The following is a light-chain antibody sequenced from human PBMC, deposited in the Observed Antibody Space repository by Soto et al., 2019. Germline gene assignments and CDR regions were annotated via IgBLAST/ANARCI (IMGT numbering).Light chain of an antibody. J-gene: IGLJ1*01. V-gene: IGLV2-14*01. Sequence: QSVLTQPASVSGSPGQSITISCTGTSSDVSIYNYVSWYQQHPGKAPKLIIYEVTNRPSGVSNRFSGAKSGNMASLTISGLQVEDEADYYCCSYTSSINYVFGAGTKLTVL. CDR1: SSDVSIYNY. CDR3: CSYTSSINYV. CDR2: EVT.